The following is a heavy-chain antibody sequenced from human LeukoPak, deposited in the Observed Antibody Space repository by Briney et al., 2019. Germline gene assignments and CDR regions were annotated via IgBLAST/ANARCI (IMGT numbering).Heavy chain of an antibody. CDR2: ICYSGST. D-gene: IGHD6-13*01. J-gene: IGHJ4*02. CDR1: GGSISSYY. CDR3: ARAVASAGPFDY. Sequence: SETLSLTCTVSGGSISSYYWSWIRQPPGRGLEWIGYICYSGSTNYNASLKSRVTISVDTSKNQFSLKLSSVTTADTAVYYCARAVASAGPFDYWGQGTLVTVSS. V-gene: IGHV4-59*01.